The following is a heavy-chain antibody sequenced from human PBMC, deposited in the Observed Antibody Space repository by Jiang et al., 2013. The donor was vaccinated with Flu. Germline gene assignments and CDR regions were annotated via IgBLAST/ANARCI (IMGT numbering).Heavy chain of an antibody. J-gene: IGHJ3*02. V-gene: IGHV3-30-3*01. CDR1: GFTFSSYA. CDR2: ISYDGSNK. CDR3: ARDDYGGKWRRWNAFDI. D-gene: IGHD4-23*01. Sequence: VQLLESGGGVVQPGRSLRLSCAASGFTFSSYAMHWVRQAPGKGLEWVAVISYDGSNKYYADSVKGRFTISRDNSKNTLYLQMNSLRAEDTAVYYCARDDYGGKWRRWNAFDIWGQGTMVTVSS.